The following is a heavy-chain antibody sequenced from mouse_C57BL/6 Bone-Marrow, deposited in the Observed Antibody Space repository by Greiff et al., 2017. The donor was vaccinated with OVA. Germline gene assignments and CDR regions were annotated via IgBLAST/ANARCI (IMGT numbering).Heavy chain of an antibody. D-gene: IGHD2-4*01. J-gene: IGHJ4*01. V-gene: IGHV1-19*01. CDR3: ARSNYDRAMDY. CDR2: INPYNGGT. Sequence: EVQLQQSGPVLVKPGASVKMSCKASGYTFTDYYMNWVKQSHGKSLEWIGVINPYNGGTSYNQKFKGKATLTVDKSSSTAYMDLNSLTSEDSAVYYCARSNYDRAMDYWGQGTSVTVSS. CDR1: GYTFTDYY.